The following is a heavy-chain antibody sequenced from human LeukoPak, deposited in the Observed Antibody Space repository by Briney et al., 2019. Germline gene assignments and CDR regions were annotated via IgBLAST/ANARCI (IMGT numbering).Heavy chain of an antibody. D-gene: IGHD3-16*01. CDR3: ARVRRSRLAELDY. Sequence: TSETLSLTCAVYGGSFSGYYWSWIRQPPGKGLEWIGEINHSGSTNYNPSLKSRVTISIDTSKNQFSLKLRSVTATDTAVYYCARVRRSRLAELDYWGQGTLVTVSS. CDR2: INHSGST. CDR1: GGSFSGYY. J-gene: IGHJ4*02. V-gene: IGHV4-34*01.